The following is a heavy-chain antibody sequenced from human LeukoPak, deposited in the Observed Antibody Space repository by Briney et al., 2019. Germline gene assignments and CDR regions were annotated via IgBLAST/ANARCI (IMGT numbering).Heavy chain of an antibody. D-gene: IGHD6-19*01. CDR1: GGSISSYY. CDR3: ARESKQWLDYYYYYYMDV. CDR2: IYTSGST. Sequence: SETLSLTCTVSGGSISSYYWSWIRQPAGKGLEWIGRIYTSGSTNYNPSLKSRVTMSVDTSKNQFSLKLSSVTAADTAVYYCARESKQWLDYYYYYYMDVWGKGTTVTVSS. V-gene: IGHV4-4*07. J-gene: IGHJ6*03.